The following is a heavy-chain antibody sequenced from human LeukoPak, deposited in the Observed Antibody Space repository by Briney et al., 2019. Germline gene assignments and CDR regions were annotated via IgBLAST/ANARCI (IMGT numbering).Heavy chain of an antibody. CDR2: MNPNSGNT. CDR3: ARGSYYDYVWGSYRKGPRYYYYGMDV. Sequence: GASVKVSCKASGYTFTSYDINWVRQATGQGLEWMGWMNPNSGNTGYAQKFQGRVTMTRNTSISTAYMELSSLRSEDTAVYYCARGSYYDYVWGSYRKGPRYYYYGMDVWGQGTTVTVSS. D-gene: IGHD3-16*02. V-gene: IGHV1-8*01. CDR1: GYTFTSYD. J-gene: IGHJ6*02.